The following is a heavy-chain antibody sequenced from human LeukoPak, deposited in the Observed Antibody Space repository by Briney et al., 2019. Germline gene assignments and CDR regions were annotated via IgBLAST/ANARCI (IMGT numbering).Heavy chain of an antibody. D-gene: IGHD2-15*01. CDR1: GFTFSDYY. V-gene: IGHV3-11*01. J-gene: IGHJ4*02. CDR2: IISSGSTI. CDR3: ARDLSRGYCSGGSCYLFDY. Sequence: KSGGSLRLSCAASGFTFSDYYMSWIRQAPGKGLEWVSYIISSGSTIYYADSVKGRFTISRDNARNSLNLQMNSLRVEDTAVYYCARDLSRGYCSGGSCYLFDYWGQGTLVTVSS.